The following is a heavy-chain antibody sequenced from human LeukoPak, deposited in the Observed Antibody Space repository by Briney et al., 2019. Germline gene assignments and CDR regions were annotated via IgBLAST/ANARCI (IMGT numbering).Heavy chain of an antibody. V-gene: IGHV3-74*01. CDR2: IKGDGTHT. CDR3: VRDWDHFDFDS. J-gene: IGHJ5*01. CDR1: GFTFRNYW. Sequence: GGSLRLSCAASGFTFRNYWMHWVRQAPGKGLVWVSRIKGDGTHTIYADSVKGRFSISRDNAKSTLYLQMRSLRADNTAVYYCVRDWDHFDFDSWGQGTLVTVSS. D-gene: IGHD1-26*01.